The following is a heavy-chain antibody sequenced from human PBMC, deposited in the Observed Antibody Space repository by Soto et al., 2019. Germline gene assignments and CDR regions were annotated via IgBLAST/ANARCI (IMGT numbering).Heavy chain of an antibody. D-gene: IGHD6-13*01. CDR2: IDPSDSYT. J-gene: IGHJ5*02. CDR3: ARLGIAAAGNPGP. V-gene: IGHV5-10-1*01. Sequence: EAVKGSGKGCGCRLTTDWSMWVSQKPGKGLGWMGRIDPSDSYTNYSPSFQGHVTISADKSISTAYLQWSSLKASDTAMYYCARLGIAAAGNPGPWGQGTLVTVSS. CDR1: GCRLTTDW.